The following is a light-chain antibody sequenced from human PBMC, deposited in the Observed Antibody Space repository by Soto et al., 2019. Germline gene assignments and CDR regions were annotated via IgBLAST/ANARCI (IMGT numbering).Light chain of an antibody. V-gene: IGLV1-40*01. CDR2: GNN. CDR1: NSNIGTGYD. CDR3: QSYDSSLSGSV. Sequence: QSVLTQPPSVSGAPGQRVTISCTGSNSNIGTGYDVHWYQRLPGTAPKLLIYGNNNRPSGVPDRFSGSRSSTSASLGITGLQAEDEADYYCQSYDSSLSGSVFGGGTKLTVL. J-gene: IGLJ2*01.